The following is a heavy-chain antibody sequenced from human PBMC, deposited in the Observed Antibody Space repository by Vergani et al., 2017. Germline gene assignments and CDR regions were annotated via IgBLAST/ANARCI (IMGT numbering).Heavy chain of an antibody. J-gene: IGHJ4*02. D-gene: IGHD1-20*01. CDR3: ARKRGITGTTGFDY. Sequence: EVQLVESGGGLVKPGGSLRLSCAASGFTFSSYSMNWVRQAPGKGLEWVSSISSSSSYIYYADSVKGRFTIPRDNAKNSLYLQMNSLRAEDTAVYYCARKRGITGTTGFDYWGQGTLVTVSS. CDR1: GFTFSSYS. V-gene: IGHV3-21*01. CDR2: ISSSSSYI.